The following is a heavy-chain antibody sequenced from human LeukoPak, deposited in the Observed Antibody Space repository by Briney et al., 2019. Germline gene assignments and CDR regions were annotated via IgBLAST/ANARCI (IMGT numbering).Heavy chain of an antibody. CDR2: ISTSATTI. Sequence: GGSLRLSCAASGFTFSDFYMSWIRQAPGKGLEWISYISTSATTIYYADPVKGRFTISRDNAKNSLYLQMNSLRAEDTALYYCARGHQQLSYAFDIWGQGTMVAVSS. J-gene: IGHJ3*02. CDR1: GFTFSDFY. D-gene: IGHD3-16*02. V-gene: IGHV3-11*01. CDR3: ARGHQQLSYAFDI.